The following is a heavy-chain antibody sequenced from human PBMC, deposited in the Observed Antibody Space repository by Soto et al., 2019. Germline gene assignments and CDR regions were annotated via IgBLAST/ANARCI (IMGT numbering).Heavy chain of an antibody. Sequence: EVQLVESGGGLVQPRGSLRLSCAASGFSFSTYWMSWVRQVPGTGLEWVANIKADGSETYYVDSVRGRFTISRDNAKTSMFLQLNSLRAEDTAVYYCAKGGHIDFCGQGTLVTVSS. CDR2: IKADGSET. CDR3: AKGGHIDF. V-gene: IGHV3-7*03. CDR1: GFSFSTYW. D-gene: IGHD3-16*01. J-gene: IGHJ4*02.